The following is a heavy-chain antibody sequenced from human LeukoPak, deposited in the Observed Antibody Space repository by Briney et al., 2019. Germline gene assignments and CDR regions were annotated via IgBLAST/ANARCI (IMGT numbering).Heavy chain of an antibody. J-gene: IGHJ5*02. CDR2: IYYSGTT. Sequence: SETLSLTCIVSGGXISSPNHDWAWIRQPPGQGLEWLGSIYYSGTTYYNLSLKSRVTLSVDTSQNQFSLKLSSVTAADTAIYFCARSLGANTWVGNWFDPWGQGTLVTVSP. D-gene: IGHD3-10*01. V-gene: IGHV4-39*01. CDR3: ARSLGANTWVGNWFDP. CDR1: GGXISSPNHD.